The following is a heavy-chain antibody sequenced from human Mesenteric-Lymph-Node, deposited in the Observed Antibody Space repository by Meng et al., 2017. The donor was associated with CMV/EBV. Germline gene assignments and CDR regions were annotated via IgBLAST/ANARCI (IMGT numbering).Heavy chain of an antibody. J-gene: IGHJ5*02. V-gene: IGHV1-69*02. CDR3: AGGIAAAGSRWFDP. CDR2: IIPILGIA. CDR1: EGTFSSDT. Sequence: QVQLVQSGAEVKKPGSSVKCSCKASEGTFSSDTISWVRQGPGQGLEWMGRIIPILGIANYAQKFQGRVTITADKSTSTAYMELSSLRSEDTAVYYCAGGIAAAGSRWFDPWGQGTLVTVSS. D-gene: IGHD6-13*01.